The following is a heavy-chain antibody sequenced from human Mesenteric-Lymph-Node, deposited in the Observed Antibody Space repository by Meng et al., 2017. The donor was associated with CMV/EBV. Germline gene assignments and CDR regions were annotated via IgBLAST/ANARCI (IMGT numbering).Heavy chain of an antibody. Sequence: GGSLRPSCAATGFTFSSYAMHWVRQAPGKGLEWVAVISYDGSNKYYADSVKGRFTISRDNSKNTMYLQMNSLRAEDTAVYYCARAERYPLDYWGQGTLVTVSS. D-gene: IGHD1-26*01. J-gene: IGHJ4*02. CDR3: ARAERYPLDY. CDR1: GFTFSSYA. V-gene: IGHV3-30-3*01. CDR2: ISYDGSNK.